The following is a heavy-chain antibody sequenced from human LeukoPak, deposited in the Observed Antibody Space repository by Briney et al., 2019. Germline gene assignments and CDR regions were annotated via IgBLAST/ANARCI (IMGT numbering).Heavy chain of an antibody. CDR1: GFTFSSNW. J-gene: IGHJ4*02. CDR2: SNEDGSTT. CDR3: VRDLGGRSGH. Sequence: GGSLRLSCAASGFTFSSNWMHWVRQAPGKRLVWVSRSNEDGSTTNYADSVKGRFTISRDNAKNTLYLQMNSLTAEDTAVYYCVRDLGGRSGHWGQGTLVTVSS. V-gene: IGHV3-74*01. D-gene: IGHD1-26*01.